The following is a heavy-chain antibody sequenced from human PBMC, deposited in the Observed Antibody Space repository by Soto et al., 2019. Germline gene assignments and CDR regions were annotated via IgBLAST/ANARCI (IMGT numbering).Heavy chain of an antibody. CDR3: ARDQEPEGFSGSCLDY. V-gene: IGHV3-33*01. CDR2: IWYDGSNK. Sequence: QVQLVESGGGVVQPGRSLRLSCAASGFTFSSYGMHWVRQAPGKGLEWVAVIWYDGSNKYYADSVKGRFTISRDNSKNTLYLQMNSLRAEDTAVYYCARDQEPEGFSGSCLDYWGQGTLVTVSS. D-gene: IGHD2-15*01. J-gene: IGHJ4*02. CDR1: GFTFSSYG.